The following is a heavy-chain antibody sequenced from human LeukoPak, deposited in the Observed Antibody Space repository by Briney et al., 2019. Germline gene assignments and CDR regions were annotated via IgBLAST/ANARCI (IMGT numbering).Heavy chain of an antibody. CDR1: GYTFTGYY. V-gene: IGHV1-2*06. Sequence: ASVKVSCKASGYTFTGYYTHWVRQAPGQGLEWMGRINPNSGGTNYAQNFQGRVTMTRDTSISTAYMELSRLRSDDTAVYYCARDLGGDTAMPLGYWGQGTLVTVSS. J-gene: IGHJ4*02. CDR3: ARDLGGDTAMPLGY. D-gene: IGHD5-18*01. CDR2: INPNSGGT.